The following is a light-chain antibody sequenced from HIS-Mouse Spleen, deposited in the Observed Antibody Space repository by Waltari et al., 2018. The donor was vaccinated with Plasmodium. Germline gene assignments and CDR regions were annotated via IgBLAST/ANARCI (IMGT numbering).Light chain of an antibody. CDR3: QQYGSSGT. CDR1: QSVSSSY. CDR2: GAS. Sequence: QSVSSSYLAWYQQKPGQAPRLLIYGASSRATGIPDRFSGSGSGTDFTLTISRLEPEDFAVYYCQQYGSSGTFGQGTKVEIK. V-gene: IGKV3-20*01. J-gene: IGKJ1*01.